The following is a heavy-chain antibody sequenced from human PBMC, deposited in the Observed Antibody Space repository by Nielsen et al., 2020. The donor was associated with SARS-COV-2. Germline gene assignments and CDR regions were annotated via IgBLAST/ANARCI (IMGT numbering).Heavy chain of an antibody. V-gene: IGHV4-4*02. D-gene: IGHD3-22*01. CDR1: GGSISSSNW. Sequence: SETLSLTCAVSGGSISSSNWWSWVRQPPGKGLEWIGEIYHSGSTNYNPSLKSRVTISVDKSKNQFSLKLSSVTAADTAVYYCARQLVIDYYYYGMDVWGQGTTVTVSS. CDR2: IYHSGST. J-gene: IGHJ6*02. CDR3: ARQLVIDYYYYGMDV.